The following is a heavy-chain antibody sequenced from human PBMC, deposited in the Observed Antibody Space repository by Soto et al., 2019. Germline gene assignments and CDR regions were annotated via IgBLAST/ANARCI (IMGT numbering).Heavy chain of an antibody. CDR1: GFTFSEYA. V-gene: IGHV3-23*01. CDR3: TKAPKKSISHDY. CDR2: ISSSGGTT. Sequence: EVQLLESGGGLVQPGGSLRLSCAASGFTFSEYAMSWFRQAPGNGLEWVSSISSSGGTTSYTDSVKGRFTISRDNSKDTLFLQMNGRRADDTAIYYCTKAPKKSISHDYWGLGTLVTVS. D-gene: IGHD2-21*01. J-gene: IGHJ4*02.